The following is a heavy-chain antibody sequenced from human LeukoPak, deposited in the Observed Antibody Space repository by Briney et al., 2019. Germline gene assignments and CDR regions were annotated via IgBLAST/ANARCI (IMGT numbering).Heavy chain of an antibody. V-gene: IGHV3-23*01. Sequence: PGGSLRLSCAASGFTFSTYAMSWVRQAPGKGLEWVSAISGSGGSTYYADSVKGRFTISRDNSKNTLYLQMKSLRAEDTAVYYCARDLYYYDSSGYRVNGGFDYWGQGTLVTVSS. CDR3: ARDLYYYDSSGYRVNGGFDY. J-gene: IGHJ4*02. CDR1: GFTFSTYA. CDR2: ISGSGGST. D-gene: IGHD3-22*01.